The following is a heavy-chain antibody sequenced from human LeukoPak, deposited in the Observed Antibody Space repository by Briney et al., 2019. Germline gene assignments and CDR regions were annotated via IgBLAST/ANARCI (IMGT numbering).Heavy chain of an antibody. V-gene: IGHV4-59*04. CDR1: NGPINTYQ. CDR3: AKSGGYGLIDY. D-gene: IGHD1-26*01. CDR2: IYSSGST. Sequence: AETLSLTCTVSNGPINTYQWSWIRQPPGKGLEWIGSIYSSGSTYYNASLQSRVTISIETSKNQISLRLNSVTAADTAIYYCAKSGGYGLIDYWGQGTLVTVSS. J-gene: IGHJ4*02.